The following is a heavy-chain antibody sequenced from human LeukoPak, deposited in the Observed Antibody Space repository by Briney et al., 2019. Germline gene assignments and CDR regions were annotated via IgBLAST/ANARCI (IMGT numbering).Heavy chain of an antibody. CDR1: GDSISSGRYY. Sequence: SETLSLTCTVSGDSISSGRYYWSWIRQPAGKGLEYIGRIHTSGNTNYNPSLKSRVTISVDTSKNQFSLKLTSVTAADTAVYYCARAVGTDGYNLWVYWGQGTLVTVSS. CDR3: ARAVGTDGYNLWVY. CDR2: IHTSGNT. D-gene: IGHD5-24*01. J-gene: IGHJ4*02. V-gene: IGHV4-61*02.